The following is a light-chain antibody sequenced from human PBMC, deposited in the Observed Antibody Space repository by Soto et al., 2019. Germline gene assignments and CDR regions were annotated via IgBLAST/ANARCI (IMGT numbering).Light chain of an antibody. Sequence: EIVLTQSPATLSLSPGERATLSCGASQSVSRSYLAWYQQKPGLAPRLLFYDASSRATGIPDRFSGSGSGTDFTLTISRLEPEDFAVYYCQQYGSSPYTFGQGTKLEIK. J-gene: IGKJ2*01. CDR3: QQYGSSPYT. CDR1: QSVSRSY. CDR2: DAS. V-gene: IGKV3D-20*01.